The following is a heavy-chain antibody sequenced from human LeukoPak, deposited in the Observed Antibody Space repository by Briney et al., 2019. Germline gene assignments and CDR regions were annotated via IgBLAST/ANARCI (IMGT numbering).Heavy chain of an antibody. V-gene: IGHV1-3*01. D-gene: IGHD5-12*01. CDR2: INAGHGNT. J-gene: IGHJ6*02. Sequence: GASVTVSCKASGYTFTNYALDWVRQAPGQRLEWMGWINAGHGNTKYSQKFQGRVTMSTDTSTSTVYMELRSLRSDDTAVYYCARDRLDIVATIRFTSRGMDVWGQGTTVTVSS. CDR3: ARDRLDIVATIRFTSRGMDV. CDR1: GYTFTNYA.